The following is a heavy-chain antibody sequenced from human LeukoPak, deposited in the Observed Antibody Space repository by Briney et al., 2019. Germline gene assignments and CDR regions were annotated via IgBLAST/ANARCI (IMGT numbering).Heavy chain of an antibody. CDR3: AGTYYYDSSGYQSLFDY. CDR1: GGTFSSYA. J-gene: IGHJ4*02. Sequence: SVKVSCKASGGTFSSYAISWVRQAPGQGLEWMGGIIPIFGTANYAQKFEGRVTITTDESTSTAYMELSSLRSEDTAVYYCAGTYYYDSSGYQSLFDYWGQGTLVTVSS. CDR2: IIPIFGTA. D-gene: IGHD3-22*01. V-gene: IGHV1-69*05.